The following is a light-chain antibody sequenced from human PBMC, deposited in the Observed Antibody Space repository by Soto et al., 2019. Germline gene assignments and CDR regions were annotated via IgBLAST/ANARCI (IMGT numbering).Light chain of an antibody. CDR1: QSVSSN. V-gene: IGKV3-15*01. J-gene: IGKJ1*01. Sequence: EIGVTQSPGTLSLSPGERSTLSCRASQSVSSNLAWYQQKPGQAPRLLIYGASTRATGIPARFSGSGSGTEFTRTISSLPSEDCAVYYCQQYNDRPTFGQGTKV. CDR2: GAS. CDR3: QQYNDRPT.